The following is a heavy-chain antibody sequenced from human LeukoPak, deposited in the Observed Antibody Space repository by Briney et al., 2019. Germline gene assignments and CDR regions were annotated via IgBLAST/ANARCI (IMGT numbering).Heavy chain of an antibody. D-gene: IGHD1-14*01. Sequence: GMSLRLSCVASGFPFTRNAMHWVRQAPGKGLEWVAVTSPDGSEQYYADSVRGRFTISRDNSKNTVFLQMNSLTTEDTAVYSCVTGSEFYYDSWGQGTLVTVSS. CDR2: TSPDGSEQ. CDR3: VTGSEFYYDS. CDR1: GFPFTRNA. J-gene: IGHJ4*02. V-gene: IGHV3-30*04.